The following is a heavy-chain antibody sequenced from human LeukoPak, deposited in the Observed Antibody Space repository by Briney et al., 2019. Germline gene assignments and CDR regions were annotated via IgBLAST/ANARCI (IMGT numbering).Heavy chain of an antibody. V-gene: IGHV4-34*01. CDR1: GFTFNNAW. CDR2: INHSGST. CDR3: ARGHGEGGDY. J-gene: IGHJ4*02. Sequence: PGGSLRLSCEVSGFTFNNAWMSWIRQPPGKGLEWIGEINHSGSTNYNPSLKSRVTISVDTSKNQFSLKLSSVTAADTAVYYCARGHGEGGDYWGQGTLVTVSS. D-gene: IGHD3-16*01.